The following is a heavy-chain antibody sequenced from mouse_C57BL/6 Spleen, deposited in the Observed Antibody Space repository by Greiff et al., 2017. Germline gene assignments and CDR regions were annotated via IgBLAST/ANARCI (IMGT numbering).Heavy chain of an antibody. V-gene: IGHV1-69*01. J-gene: IGHJ4*01. CDR2: IDPSDSYT. CDR1: GYTFTSYW. CDR3: ARGGPGDAMDY. D-gene: IGHD4-1*01. Sequence: QVQLKQPGAELVMPGASVKLSCKASGYTFTSYWMHWVKQRPGQGLEWIGEIDPSDSYTNYNQKFKGKSTLTVDKSSSTAYMQLSSLTSEDSAVYYCARGGPGDAMDYWGQGTSVTVSS.